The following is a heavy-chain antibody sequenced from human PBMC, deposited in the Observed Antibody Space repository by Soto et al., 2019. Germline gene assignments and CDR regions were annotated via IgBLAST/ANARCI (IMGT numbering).Heavy chain of an antibody. Sequence: ASVKVSCKASGYTFTTYAMHWVRQAPGQRFEWMGWINAGNGNTQYSPKFQGRVTITRDTSASTAYMELSSLRSEDTAVYYCARDRSSSWYGDYWGQGTQVTVSS. V-gene: IGHV1-3*01. J-gene: IGHJ4*02. CDR3: ARDRSSSWYGDY. CDR1: GYTFTTYA. D-gene: IGHD6-13*01. CDR2: INAGNGNT.